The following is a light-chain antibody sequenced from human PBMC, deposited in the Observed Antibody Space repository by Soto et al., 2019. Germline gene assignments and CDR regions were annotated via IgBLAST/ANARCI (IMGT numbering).Light chain of an antibody. CDR2: NNN. Sequence: QSVLTQPPSTSGTPGQRVTISCFGSRSNIGTFTVNWYQQLPGAAPNLLIYNNNQRPSGVPDRFSGSKSGTSASLVISGLQSEDEADYYCAAWDDSLNGAVFGVGTKLTVL. CDR3: AAWDDSLNGAV. CDR1: RSNIGTFT. V-gene: IGLV1-44*01. J-gene: IGLJ2*01.